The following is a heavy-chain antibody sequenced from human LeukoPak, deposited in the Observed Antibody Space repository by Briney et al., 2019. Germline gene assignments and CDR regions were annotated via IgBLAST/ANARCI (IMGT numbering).Heavy chain of an antibody. Sequence: GGSLRLSCAASGFTFSSSGMSWVRQAPGKGLEWFSTISGSGSSTYYADSVKGRFTISRDSSKNTLYLQMNSLRAEDTAIYYCAKRDSSNMAYFDPWGQGTLVTVSS. D-gene: IGHD6-13*01. CDR1: GFTFSSSG. V-gene: IGHV3-23*01. J-gene: IGHJ5*02. CDR2: ISGSGSST. CDR3: AKRDSSNMAYFDP.